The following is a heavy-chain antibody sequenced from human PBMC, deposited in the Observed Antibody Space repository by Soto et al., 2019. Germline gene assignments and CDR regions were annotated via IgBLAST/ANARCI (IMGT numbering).Heavy chain of an antibody. CDR3: ARGRDLILLWNPPTGFDY. CDR1: GGTFSSYA. V-gene: IGHV1-69*06. Sequence: SVKVSCKASGGTFSSYAISWVRQAPGQGLEWMGGIIPIFGTANYAQKFQGRVTITADKSTSTAYMELSSLRSEDTAVYYCARGRDLILLWNPPTGFDYWGQGTLVTVSS. J-gene: IGHJ4*02. CDR2: IIPIFGTA. D-gene: IGHD3-10*01.